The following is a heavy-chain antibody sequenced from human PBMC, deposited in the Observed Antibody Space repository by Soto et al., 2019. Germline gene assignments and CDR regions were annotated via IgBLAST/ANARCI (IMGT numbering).Heavy chain of an antibody. Sequence: GGSLRLSCAASGFTFSSYGMHWARQGPGKGLEWVAVTWYDGSNKVYADSVKGRFTISKDNSKNTLYLQMNSLRAEDTAVYYCARDPWAADYWGQGTLVTVSS. V-gene: IGHV3-33*01. J-gene: IGHJ4*02. CDR1: GFTFSSYG. CDR3: ARDPWAADY. CDR2: TWYDGSNK. D-gene: IGHD3-16*01.